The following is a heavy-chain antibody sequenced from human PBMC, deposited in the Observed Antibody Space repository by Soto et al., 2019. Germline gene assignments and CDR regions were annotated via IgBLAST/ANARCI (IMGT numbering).Heavy chain of an antibody. Sequence: ASVKVSCKASGYTFTSYDINWVRQATGQGLEWMGWMNPNSGNTGYAQKFQGRVTMTRNTSISTAYMELSSLRSEDTAVYYCARGGVDGYDILTGGTFDPWGQGTLVTVSS. J-gene: IGHJ5*02. CDR3: ARGGVDGYDILTGGTFDP. CDR2: MNPNSGNT. D-gene: IGHD3-9*01. V-gene: IGHV1-8*01. CDR1: GYTFTSYD.